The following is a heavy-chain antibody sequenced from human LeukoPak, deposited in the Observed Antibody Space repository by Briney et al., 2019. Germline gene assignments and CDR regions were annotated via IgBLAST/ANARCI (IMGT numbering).Heavy chain of an antibody. CDR1: GFTFSSYS. CDR3: ARAHYDFNFDY. CDR2: ISSSSSYI. Sequence: GGSLRLSCAASGFTFSSYSMNWVRQAPGKGLEWVSSISSSSSYIYYADSVKGRFTISRDNAKNSLYLQVNSLRAEDTAVYYCARAHYDFNFDYWGQGTLVTVSS. V-gene: IGHV3-21*01. D-gene: IGHD3-3*01. J-gene: IGHJ4*02.